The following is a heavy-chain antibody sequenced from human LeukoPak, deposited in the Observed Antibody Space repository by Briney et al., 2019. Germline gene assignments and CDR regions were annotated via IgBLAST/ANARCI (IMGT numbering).Heavy chain of an antibody. CDR1: GFTFSSYW. J-gene: IGHJ4*02. V-gene: IGHV3-7*01. CDR3: AREGAAAGTTAY. CDR2: IKQDGSEK. Sequence: GGSLRLSCAASGFTFSSYWKSWVRQAPGKGLEWVANIKQDGSEKYYVDSVKGRFTISRDNAKNSLYLQMNSLRAEDTAVYYCAREGAAAGTTAYWGQGTLVTVSS. D-gene: IGHD6-13*01.